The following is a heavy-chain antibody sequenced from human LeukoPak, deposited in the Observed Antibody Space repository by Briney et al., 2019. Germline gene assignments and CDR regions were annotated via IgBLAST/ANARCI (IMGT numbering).Heavy chain of an antibody. V-gene: IGHV3-30*03. D-gene: IGHD2-15*01. Sequence: GGSLRLSCSASGIIYNRYVMRWIRQAPGKGLEWVAVISYDGTNKYYVDSVKGRFMISRDNSKNTLYLQMNSLRAEDTAVYYCASDVAVFTAPFYYNYYGMDVWGPGTTVTVSS. J-gene: IGHJ6*02. CDR2: ISYDGTNK. CDR3: ASDVAVFTAPFYYNYYGMDV. CDR1: GIIYNRYV.